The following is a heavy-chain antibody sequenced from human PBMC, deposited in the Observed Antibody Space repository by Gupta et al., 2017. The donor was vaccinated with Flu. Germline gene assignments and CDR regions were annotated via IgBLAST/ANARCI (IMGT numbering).Heavy chain of an antibody. V-gene: IGHV4-59*01. CDR3: AKYREGGGDEAFDS. Sequence: IRQPPGKVLEWMGYFLYGGSSNYNPSLKSRVTMSAETSENQFSLRLTSATAADTAIYYCAKYREGGGDEAFDSWGQGILVTVSS. D-gene: IGHD2-21*01. J-gene: IGHJ4*02. CDR2: FLYGGSS.